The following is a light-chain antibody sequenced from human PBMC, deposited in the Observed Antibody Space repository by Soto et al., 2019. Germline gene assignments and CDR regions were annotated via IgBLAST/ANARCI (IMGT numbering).Light chain of an antibody. V-gene: IGKV3-15*01. Sequence: EIILTQSPATLSVSPGQGATLSCRASQRISSNLAWYQQKPGQPPRLLIYGASTRATGIPARFSGSGSETEFTLTISSLQSEDFAVYYCHQYNNWPPWTFGQGTRVEI. CDR1: QRISSN. CDR2: GAS. J-gene: IGKJ1*01. CDR3: HQYNNWPPWT.